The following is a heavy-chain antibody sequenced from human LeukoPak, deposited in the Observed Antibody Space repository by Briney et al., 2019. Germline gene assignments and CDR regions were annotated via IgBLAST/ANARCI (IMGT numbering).Heavy chain of an antibody. Sequence: PSETLSLTCTVSGGSMNSFYWTWIRQPPGKGLEWVGHIYPRGSTKYNPSLKSRLTISVDTSKNQFSLSLSSVTAADTAVYYCAASPYFDFWTGLKFDSWGQGSLVTVSS. CDR1: GGSMNSFY. V-gene: IGHV4-4*09. D-gene: IGHD3-3*01. CDR2: IYPRGST. J-gene: IGHJ4*02. CDR3: AASPYFDFWTGLKFDS.